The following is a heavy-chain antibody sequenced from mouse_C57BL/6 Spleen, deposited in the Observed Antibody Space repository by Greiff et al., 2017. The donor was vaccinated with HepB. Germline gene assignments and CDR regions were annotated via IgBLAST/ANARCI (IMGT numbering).Heavy chain of an antibody. CDR2: ISYSGST. Sequence: EVKLVESGPGMVKPSQSLSLTCTVTGYSITSGYDWHWIRHFPGNKLEWMGYISYSGSTNYNPSLKSRISITHDTSKNHFFLKLNSVTTEDTATYYCARAGYGGYFDYWGQGTTLTVSS. D-gene: IGHD1-1*01. CDR1: GYSITSGYD. CDR3: ARAGYGGYFDY. V-gene: IGHV3-1*01. J-gene: IGHJ2*01.